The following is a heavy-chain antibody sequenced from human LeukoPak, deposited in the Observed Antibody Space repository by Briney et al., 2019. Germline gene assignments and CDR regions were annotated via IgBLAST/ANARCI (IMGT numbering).Heavy chain of an antibody. V-gene: IGHV1-69*13. CDR3: ARGVYSNNWFDP. CDR1: GGTFSSYA. CDR2: IIPIFGTA. D-gene: IGHD1-26*01. Sequence: ASVKVSCKASGGTFSSYAISWVRQAPGQGLEWMGGIIPIFGTANYAQKFQGRVTITADESTSTAYMELSSLRSEDTAVYYCARGVYSNNWFDPWGQGTLVTVSS. J-gene: IGHJ5*02.